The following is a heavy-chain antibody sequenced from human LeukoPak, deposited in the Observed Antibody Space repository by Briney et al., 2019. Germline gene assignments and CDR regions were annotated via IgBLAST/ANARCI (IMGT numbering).Heavy chain of an antibody. V-gene: IGHV4-59*01. CDR3: AKGGPEASAGLSWFDP. CDR2: TYYSGNP. Sequence: SETLSLTCTVSGGSISNYYWYWMRQPPGKGLEWIAYTYYSGNPNYNPSLKSRATISVDTSKNQFSLKLSSVTAADTAVYYCAKGGPEASAGLSWFDPWGQGTLVTVSS. D-gene: IGHD1-14*01. CDR1: GGSISNYY. J-gene: IGHJ5*02.